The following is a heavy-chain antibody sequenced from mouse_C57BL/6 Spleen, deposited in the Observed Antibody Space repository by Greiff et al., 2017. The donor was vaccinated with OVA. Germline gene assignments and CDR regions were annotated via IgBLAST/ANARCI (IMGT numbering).Heavy chain of an antibody. Sequence: DVMLVESGGDLVKPGGSLKLSCAASGFTFSSYGMSWVRQTPDKRLEWVATISSGGSYTYYPDSVKGRFTISRDNAKNTLYLQMSSLKSEDTAMYYCASLIYYYGSSSFDYWGQGTTLTVSS. D-gene: IGHD1-1*01. V-gene: IGHV5-6*02. CDR1: GFTFSSYG. CDR2: ISSGGSYT. CDR3: ASLIYYYGSSSFDY. J-gene: IGHJ2*01.